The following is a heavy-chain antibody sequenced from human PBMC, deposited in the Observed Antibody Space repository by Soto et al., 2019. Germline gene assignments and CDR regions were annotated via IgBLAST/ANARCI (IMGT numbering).Heavy chain of an antibody. J-gene: IGHJ5*02. Sequence: RASVKVSCKSSGYTFTGYYMHWVRQAPGQGLEWMGWINPNSGGTNYAQKFQGRVTMTRDTSISTAYMELSRLRSDDTAVYYCARRYCSSTSCSNWFDPWGQGTLVTVSS. D-gene: IGHD2-2*01. CDR1: GYTFTGYY. CDR2: INPNSGGT. V-gene: IGHV1-2*02. CDR3: ARRYCSSTSCSNWFDP.